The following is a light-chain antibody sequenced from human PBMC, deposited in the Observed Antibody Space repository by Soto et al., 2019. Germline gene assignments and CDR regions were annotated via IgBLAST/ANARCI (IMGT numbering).Light chain of an antibody. CDR1: NSNIGRNT. CDR2: DNN. Sequence: QSVLTQPPSASGTPGQRVTISCSGSNSNIGRNTVNWYQQLPGTAPKLLIYDNNQRPSGVPDRYSGSKSGTSASLAISGLQSEDEADYYCAAWDDSLNGPVFGGGTKLTVL. CDR3: AAWDDSLNGPV. V-gene: IGLV1-44*01. J-gene: IGLJ2*01.